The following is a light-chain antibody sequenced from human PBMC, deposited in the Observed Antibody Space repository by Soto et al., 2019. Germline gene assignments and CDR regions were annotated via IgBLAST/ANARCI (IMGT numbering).Light chain of an antibody. V-gene: IGLV2-11*01. CDR3: FSYTASDLWV. CDR1: NSDVGVYNS. J-gene: IGLJ3*02. Sequence: QSALTQPRSVSGSPGQSVTISCTGPNSDVGVYNSVSWYQQLPGNAPKLMISAVSQRPSGVPDRFSGSKSGNTASLTISGLQADDEANYFCFSYTASDLWVFGGGTKVTVL. CDR2: AVS.